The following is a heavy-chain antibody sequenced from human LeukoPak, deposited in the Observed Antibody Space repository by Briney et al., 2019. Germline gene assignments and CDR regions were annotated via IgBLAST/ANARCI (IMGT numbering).Heavy chain of an antibody. V-gene: IGHV3-30-3*01. CDR2: ISYDGSNK. CDR3: ARDAELSGSLQVVVSYFDY. J-gene: IGHJ4*02. D-gene: IGHD1-26*01. CDR1: GFTFSSYA. Sequence: PGRSLRLSCAASGFTFSSYAMHWVRQAPGKGLEWVAVISYDGSNKYYADSVKGRFTISRDNSKNTLYLQMNSLRAEDTAVYYCARDAELSGSLQVVVSYFDYWGQGTLVTVSS.